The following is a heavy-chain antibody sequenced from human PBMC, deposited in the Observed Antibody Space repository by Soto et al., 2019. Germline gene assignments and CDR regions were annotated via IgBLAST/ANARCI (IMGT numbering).Heavy chain of an antibody. J-gene: IGHJ6*02. Sequence: PGGSLRLSCAASGFTFSSYAMTWVRQAPGKGLEWVSAISGSGGSTYYADSVKGRFTISRDNSKNTLYLQMNSLRAEDTAVYYCAKEDYDFGTYYGMDVWGQGTTVTVSS. V-gene: IGHV3-23*01. CDR1: GFTFSSYA. D-gene: IGHD3-3*01. CDR3: AKEDYDFGTYYGMDV. CDR2: ISGSGGST.